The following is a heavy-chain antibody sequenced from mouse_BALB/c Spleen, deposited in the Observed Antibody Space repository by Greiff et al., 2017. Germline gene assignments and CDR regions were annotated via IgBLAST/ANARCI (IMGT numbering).Heavy chain of an antibody. CDR1: GFSLSRYS. CDR3: VRRYDYDVWYALWY. V-gene: IGHV2-6-4*01. Sequence: QVQLKESGPGLVAPSQSLSITCTVSGFSLSRYSVHWVRQPPGKGLEWLGMIWGGGSTDYNSALKSRLSISKDNSKSQVFLKMNSLQTDDTAMYYCVRRYDYDVWYALWYCGDEASVSASS. D-gene: IGHD2-4*01. CDR2: IWGGGST. J-gene: IGHJ4*01.